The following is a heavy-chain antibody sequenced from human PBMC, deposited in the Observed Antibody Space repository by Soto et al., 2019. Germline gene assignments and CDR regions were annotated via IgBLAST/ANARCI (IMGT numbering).Heavy chain of an antibody. Sequence: SETLSLTCTVTGGAISGYYWTWIRQSDGEGLEWIGRIYSSGSTNYNPSLKSRVTISLDTSMNYFSLRLSSVTAADTAVYYCARGQRFSEWFDPWGQGPLATVSS. D-gene: IGHD3-3*01. V-gene: IGHV4-4*07. CDR3: ARGQRFSEWFDP. CDR1: GGAISGYY. J-gene: IGHJ5*02. CDR2: IYSSGST.